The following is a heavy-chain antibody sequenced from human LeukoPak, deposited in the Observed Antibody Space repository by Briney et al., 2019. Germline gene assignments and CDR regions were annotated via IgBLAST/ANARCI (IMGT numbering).Heavy chain of an antibody. CDR2: ISYDGSNK. CDR3: ARSLNSGSYLLDY. V-gene: IGHV3-30*04. CDR1: GFTFSSYA. D-gene: IGHD1-26*01. Sequence: TGGSLRLSCAASGFTFSSYAMHWVRQAPGKGLEWVAVISYDGSNKYYADSVKGRFTISRDNSKNTLYLQMNSLRAEDTAVYYCARSLNSGSYLLDYWGQGTLVTVSS. J-gene: IGHJ4*02.